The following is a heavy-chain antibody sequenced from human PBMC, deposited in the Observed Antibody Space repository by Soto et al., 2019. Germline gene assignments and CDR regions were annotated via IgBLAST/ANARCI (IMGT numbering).Heavy chain of an antibody. V-gene: IGHV1-69*01. Sequence: QVQLVQSGAEVKKPGSSVKVSCKASGGSFSTYGISWVRQAPGQGLEWMGGFIPVFTTAKYAQKFQGRVPITADESTYTTYMELSSLRSEDTADYFCARDGVDVSRTTVRHGALDIWGQGTVVTVSS. CDR2: FIPVFTTA. J-gene: IGHJ3*02. CDR1: GGSFSTYG. CDR3: ARDGVDVSRTTVRHGALDI. D-gene: IGHD4-17*01.